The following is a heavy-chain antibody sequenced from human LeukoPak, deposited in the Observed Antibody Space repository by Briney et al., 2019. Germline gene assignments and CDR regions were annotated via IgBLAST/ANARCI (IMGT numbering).Heavy chain of an antibody. D-gene: IGHD3-22*01. Sequence: PGRSLRLSCAASGFTFDDYAMHWVRQAPEKGLEWVSGISWNSGSIGYADSVKGRFTISRDNAKNSLYLQMNSLRAEDMALYYCAKADYYDSSGSIFDIWGQGTMVTVSS. CDR1: GFTFDDYA. V-gene: IGHV3-9*03. CDR2: ISWNSGSI. CDR3: AKADYYDSSGSIFDI. J-gene: IGHJ3*02.